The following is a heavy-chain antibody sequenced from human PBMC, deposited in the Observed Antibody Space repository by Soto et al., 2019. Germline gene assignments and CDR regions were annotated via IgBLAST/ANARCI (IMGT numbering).Heavy chain of an antibody. CDR1: GFTFSSYS. D-gene: IGHD5-12*01. CDR2: ISSSSSYI. Sequence: GGSLRLSCAASGFTFSSYSMNWVRQAPGKGLEWVSSISSSSSYIYYADSVEGRFTISRDNAKNSLYLQMNSLRAEDTAVYYCARGWDIVATNDAFDIWGQGTMVTVSS. V-gene: IGHV3-21*01. J-gene: IGHJ3*02. CDR3: ARGWDIVATNDAFDI.